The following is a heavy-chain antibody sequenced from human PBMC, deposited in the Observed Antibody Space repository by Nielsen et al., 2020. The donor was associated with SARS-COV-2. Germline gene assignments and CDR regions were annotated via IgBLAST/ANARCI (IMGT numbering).Heavy chain of an antibody. CDR1: GFTFSNAW. D-gene: IGHD3-9*01. Sequence: GGSLRLSCAASGFTFSNAWMSWVRQAPGKGLEWVANIKQDGSENYYVDSVKGRFTISRDNAKNSLYLQMNSLRAEDTAVYYCARVTQPRYFDWLPYSYYYYGMDVWGQGTTVTVSS. CDR2: IKQDGSEN. V-gene: IGHV3-7*03. J-gene: IGHJ6*02. CDR3: ARVTQPRYFDWLPYSYYYYGMDV.